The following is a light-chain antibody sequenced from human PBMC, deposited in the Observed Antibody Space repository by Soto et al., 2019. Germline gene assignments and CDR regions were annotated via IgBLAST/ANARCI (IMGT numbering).Light chain of an antibody. J-gene: IGKJ2*01. CDR1: QSVSSG. V-gene: IGKV3-15*01. CDR3: QQYESWPYT. Sequence: DIVMTQSPATLSVSPGERVTLSCRASQSVSSGLAWYQQKPGQAPRLLSYGASTRATGIPARFSGSGSGTEVTLTISSLQSEDFAVYYCQQYESWPYTFGQGTKVEIK. CDR2: GAS.